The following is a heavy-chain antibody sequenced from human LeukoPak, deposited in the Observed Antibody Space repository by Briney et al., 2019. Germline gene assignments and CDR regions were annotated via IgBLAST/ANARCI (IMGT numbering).Heavy chain of an antibody. D-gene: IGHD6-19*01. CDR1: GGTFSSYA. Sequence: EASVEVSCKASGGTFSSYAISWVRQAPGQGLEWMGGIIPIFGTANYAQKFQGRVTITADESTSTAYMELSSLRSEDTAVYYCARDSIAVAGHDAFDIWGQGTMVTVSS. CDR2: IIPIFGTA. V-gene: IGHV1-69*01. CDR3: ARDSIAVAGHDAFDI. J-gene: IGHJ3*02.